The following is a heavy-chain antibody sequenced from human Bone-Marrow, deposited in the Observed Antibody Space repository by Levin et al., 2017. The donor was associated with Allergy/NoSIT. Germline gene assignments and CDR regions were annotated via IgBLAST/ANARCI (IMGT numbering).Heavy chain of an antibody. CDR3: ARGDNWNPGAFDI. Sequence: RSGGSLRLSCVSSGITFGSYTVTWVRQAPGKGLEWVSSISSSSSLIHYADSVRGRFTISRDNARDSLYLQMNSLRAEDTAVYYCARGDNWNPGAFDIWGQGTMVSVSS. CDR1: GITFGSYT. J-gene: IGHJ3*02. V-gene: IGHV3-48*04. D-gene: IGHD1-20*01. CDR2: ISSSSSLI.